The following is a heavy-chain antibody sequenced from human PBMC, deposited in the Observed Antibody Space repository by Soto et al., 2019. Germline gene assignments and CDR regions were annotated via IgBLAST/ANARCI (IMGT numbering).Heavy chain of an antibody. V-gene: IGHV3-33*01. CDR1: GFTFSSYG. Sequence: GSLRLSCAASGFTFSSYGMHWVRQAPGKGLEWVAVIWYDGSNKYYADSVKGRFTISRDNSKNTLYLQMNSLRAEDTAVYYCARVTISPGYCSGGSCHDDAFDIWGQGTMVTVSS. CDR2: IWYDGSNK. CDR3: ARVTISPGYCSGGSCHDDAFDI. D-gene: IGHD2-15*01. J-gene: IGHJ3*02.